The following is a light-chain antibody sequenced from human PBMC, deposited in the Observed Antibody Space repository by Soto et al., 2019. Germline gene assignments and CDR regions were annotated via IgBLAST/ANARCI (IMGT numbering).Light chain of an antibody. J-gene: IGKJ3*01. CDR2: GAS. Sequence: EIVLTHSPGTLSLSPGERATLSCRASPSVSGSNLAWYQQKPGQAPRLVIYGASTRATGIPARFSGSGSGTEFTLTISSLQSEDFAVYYCQQYNNWPPTFGPGTKVD. CDR3: QQYNNWPPT. CDR1: PSVSGSN. V-gene: IGKV3-15*01.